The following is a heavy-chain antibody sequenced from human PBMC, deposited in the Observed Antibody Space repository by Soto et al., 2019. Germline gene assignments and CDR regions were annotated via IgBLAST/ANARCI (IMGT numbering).Heavy chain of an antibody. D-gene: IGHD3-3*01. V-gene: IGHV3-30*09. J-gene: IGHJ6*02. CDR2: ISYDGSNK. CDR3: ARAEPAGFGVMTASHYYGMDV. CDR1: GFTFSGYA. Sequence: VELVESGGGVVQPGRSLRLSCAASGFTFSGYALHWVRQTPGKGLEWMAVISYDGSNKYYAGSVEGRFAISRDNSKNTRFLQMNILRTEDTAIYYCARAEPAGFGVMTASHYYGMDVWGQGTTVTVSS.